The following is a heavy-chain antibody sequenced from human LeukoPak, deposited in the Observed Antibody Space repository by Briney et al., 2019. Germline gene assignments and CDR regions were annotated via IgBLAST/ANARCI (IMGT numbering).Heavy chain of an antibody. CDR3: APPRLLWY. J-gene: IGHJ4*02. V-gene: IGHV3-23*01. D-gene: IGHD3-16*01. CDR2: ISERGAVT. CDR1: GFTFSSYA. Sequence: GGSLRLFCAASGFTFSSYAMSWVRQAPGKGLEWVSGISERGAVTHYADPVKGRFAIYRDNSKSTLYLQMNSLRAEDTAVYYCAPPRLLWYWGRPTQLTVSS.